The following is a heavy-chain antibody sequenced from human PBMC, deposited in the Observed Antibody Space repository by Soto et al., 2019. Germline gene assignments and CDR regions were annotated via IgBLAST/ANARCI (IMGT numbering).Heavy chain of an antibody. Sequence: SETLSLPCAVSGGSISMNWWSWVRQPPGKGLEWIGEIYHSGGTNYNPSLKSRVTISVDKSKNQFSLKLSSVTAADTAVYYCARVVQGIDYWGQGTLVTVSS. J-gene: IGHJ4*02. CDR2: IYHSGGT. D-gene: IGHD3-10*01. V-gene: IGHV4-4*02. CDR1: GGSISMNW. CDR3: ARVVQGIDY.